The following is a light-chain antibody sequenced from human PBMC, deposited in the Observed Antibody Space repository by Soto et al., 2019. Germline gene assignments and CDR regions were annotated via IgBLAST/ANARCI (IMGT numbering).Light chain of an antibody. V-gene: IGLV2-14*01. CDR2: EVS. CDR3: SSYTSSTDYV. J-gene: IGLJ1*01. CDR1: SSDVGNYNY. Sequence: QSALTQPASVSGSPGQSITISCTGTSSDVGNYNYVSWYQQHPGKAPKLMIYEVSNRPSGVSNRFSGSKSGNTASLTISGLQAEDEADYYCSSYTSSTDYVFXAGTKVTVL.